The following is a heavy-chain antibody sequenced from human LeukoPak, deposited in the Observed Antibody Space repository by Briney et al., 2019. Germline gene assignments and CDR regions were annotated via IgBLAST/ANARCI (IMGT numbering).Heavy chain of an antibody. CDR2: ISWNSGSI. CDR1: GFTFDDYA. J-gene: IGHJ4*02. D-gene: IGHD3-10*01. Sequence: GRSLSLSCAASGFTFDDYAMQWVRQAPGEGREWVSGISWNSGSIGYADSAKGRFTISRDNANNSLYLQMNSLRAEDTALYYCAKHTLAAVWFGAFDSWGQGTLVTVSS. CDR3: AKHTLAAVWFGAFDS. V-gene: IGHV3-9*01.